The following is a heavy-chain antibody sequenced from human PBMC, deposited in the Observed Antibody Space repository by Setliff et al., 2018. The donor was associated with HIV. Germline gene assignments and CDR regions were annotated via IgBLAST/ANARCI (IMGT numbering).Heavy chain of an antibody. J-gene: IGHJ4*02. CDR2: VHHTGYL. Sequence: PSETLSLTCAVYGGSVSGHYWGWFRQPPGKGLEWIAEVHHTGYLNYNPSLKSRVTISRDPSTKQFSLKMTSMTAADTAVYYCAAFFVTPLMTQDFWGQGTLVTVSS. D-gene: IGHD4-17*01. V-gene: IGHV4-34*01. CDR1: GGSVSGHY. CDR3: AAFFVTPLMTQDF.